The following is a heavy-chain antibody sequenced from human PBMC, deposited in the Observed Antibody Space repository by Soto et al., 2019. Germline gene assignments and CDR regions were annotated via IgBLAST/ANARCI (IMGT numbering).Heavy chain of an antibody. V-gene: IGHV3-74*01. Sequence: EVQLVESGGGLVQPGGSLRLSCAASGFTFSSYWMHWVRQAPGKGLVWVSRINSDGSSTSYADPVKGRFTISRDNAKNTLYLQMNSLRAEDTAVYYCATRRTSSPYYGMDVWGQGTTVTVSS. J-gene: IGHJ6*02. D-gene: IGHD6-13*01. CDR2: INSDGSST. CDR3: ATRRTSSPYYGMDV. CDR1: GFTFSSYW.